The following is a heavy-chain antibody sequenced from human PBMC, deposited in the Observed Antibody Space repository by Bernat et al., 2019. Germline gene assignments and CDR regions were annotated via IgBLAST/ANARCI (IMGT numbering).Heavy chain of an antibody. CDR2: ISSSSSTI. J-gene: IGHJ4*02. V-gene: IGHV3-48*01. CDR3: ARELWLGIEAVGVDY. D-gene: IGHD1-26*01. Sequence: EVQLVESGGGLVQPGGSLRLSCAASRFTFNNYSMNWVRQAPGKGLEWVSYISSSSSTIYYADSVKGRFTVSRDNAKNSLYLQMNSLRAEDTAVYYCARELWLGIEAVGVDYWGQGTLVTVSS. CDR1: RFTFNNYS.